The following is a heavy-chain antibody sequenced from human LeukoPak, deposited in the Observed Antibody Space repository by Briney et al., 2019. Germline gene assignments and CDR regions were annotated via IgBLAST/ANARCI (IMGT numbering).Heavy chain of an antibody. CDR3: ARMVSSWYRKNWFDP. CDR1: GGTFSSYA. V-gene: IGHV1-69*04. CDR2: IIPILGIA. J-gene: IGHJ5*02. D-gene: IGHD6-13*01. Sequence: GASVKVSCRASGGTFSSYAIGWVRQAPGQGLEWMGRIIPILGIANYAQKFQGRVTITADKSTSTAYMELRSLRSDDTAVYYCARMVSSWYRKNWFDPWGQGTLVTVSS.